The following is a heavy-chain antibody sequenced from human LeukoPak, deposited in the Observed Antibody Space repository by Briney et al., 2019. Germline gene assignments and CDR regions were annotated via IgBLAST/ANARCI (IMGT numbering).Heavy chain of an antibody. CDR1: GFTFSSYS. D-gene: IGHD6-13*01. V-gene: IGHV3-21*01. CDR3: ARDWPTIAAAGTIPEYFQH. CDR2: ISSSSCI. J-gene: IGHJ1*01. Sequence: GGSLRLSCAASGFTFSSYSMNWVRQAPGKGLEWDSSISSSSCIYYADSVKGRFTISRDNAKNSLYLQMNSLRAEDTAVYYCARDWPTIAAAGTIPEYFQHWGQGTLVTVSS.